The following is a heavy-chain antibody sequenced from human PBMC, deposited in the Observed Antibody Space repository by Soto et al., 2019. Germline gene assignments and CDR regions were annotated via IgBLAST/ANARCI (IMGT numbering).Heavy chain of an antibody. Sequence: PSETLSLTCTISGVSITNYYYRWIRQPAGKGLEWIGRIYTSGSTNYIPSLKSRLTMSVDRSKKQISPNLTSVTAADTAVYYCATTRGRGFFDNWGQGTQVTAPQ. D-gene: IGHD3-16*01. CDR3: ATTRGRGFFDN. CDR2: IYTSGST. CDR1: GVSITNYY. V-gene: IGHV4-4*07. J-gene: IGHJ4*02.